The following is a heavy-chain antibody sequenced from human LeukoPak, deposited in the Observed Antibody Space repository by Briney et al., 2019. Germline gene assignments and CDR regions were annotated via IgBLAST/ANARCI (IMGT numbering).Heavy chain of an antibody. CDR2: IRYDGSNK. J-gene: IGHJ3*02. Sequence: GGSLTLSCAASGFTFSSYGMHWVRQAPGQGLEWVAFIRYDGSNKYYADSVKGRFTISRDNSKNTLYLQMNSLRAEDTAVYYCANEYYYDSSGYSADAFDIWGQGTMVTVSS. V-gene: IGHV3-30*02. CDR1: GFTFSSYG. CDR3: ANEYYYDSSGYSADAFDI. D-gene: IGHD3-22*01.